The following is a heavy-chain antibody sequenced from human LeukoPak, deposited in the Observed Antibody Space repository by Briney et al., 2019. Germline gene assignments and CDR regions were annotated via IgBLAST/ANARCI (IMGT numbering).Heavy chain of an antibody. CDR2: ISAYNGNT. J-gene: IGHJ6*03. CDR3: ARDGGLVYYYYYMDV. Sequence: GASVKVSCKASGYTFTSYGISWVRQAPGQGLEWMGWISAYNGNTDYAQKLQGRVTMTTDTSTSTAYMELGRLRSDDAAVYYCARDGGLVYYYYYMDVWGKGTTVTVSS. CDR1: GYTFTSYG. V-gene: IGHV1-18*01. D-gene: IGHD3/OR15-3a*01.